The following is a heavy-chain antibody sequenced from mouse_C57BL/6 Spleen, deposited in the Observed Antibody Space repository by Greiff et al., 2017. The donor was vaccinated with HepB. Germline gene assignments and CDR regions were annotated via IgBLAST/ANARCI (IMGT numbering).Heavy chain of an antibody. CDR3: TKGHYYGSSPSFAY. CDR1: GYTFTDYE. J-gene: IGHJ3*01. D-gene: IGHD1-1*01. CDR2: IDPETGGT. Sequence: VQLHQSGAELVRPGASVTLSCKASGYTFTDYEMHWVKQTPVHGLEWLGAIDPETGGTAYNQKFKGKAILTADKSSSTAYMELRSLTSEDSAVYTCTKGHYYGSSPSFAYWGQGTLVTVSA. V-gene: IGHV1-15*01.